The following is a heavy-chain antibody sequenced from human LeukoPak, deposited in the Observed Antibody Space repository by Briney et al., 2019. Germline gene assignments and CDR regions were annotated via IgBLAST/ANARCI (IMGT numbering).Heavy chain of an antibody. J-gene: IGHJ5*02. CDR1: GFTFRNYG. CDR3: AKGPSHSSSWYENWFAP. CDR2: ISYDGSNK. V-gene: IGHV3-30*18. D-gene: IGHD6-13*01. Sequence: GGSQRLSCAASGFTFRNYGMHWVRQAPGKGLEWVAVISYDGSNKYYADSVKGRFTISRDNSKNTLYLQMNSLRTEDTAVYYCAKGPSHSSSWYENWFAPWGQGTLVTVSS.